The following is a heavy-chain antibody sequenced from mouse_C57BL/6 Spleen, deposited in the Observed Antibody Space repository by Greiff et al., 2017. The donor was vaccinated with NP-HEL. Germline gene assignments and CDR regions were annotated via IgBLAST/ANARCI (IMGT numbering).Heavy chain of an antibody. J-gene: IGHJ3*01. CDR1: GYTFPDYY. Sequence: VQLQQSGPELVKPGASVKISCKASGYTFPDYYMHWVQQSHGKSLEWIGDINPNNGGTSYHQKFKGQATLTVDKSSSPAYMELRSLTSEDSAVYYCASLDYYGSSYVAYWGQGTLVTVSA. CDR3: ASLDYYGSSYVAY. V-gene: IGHV1-26*01. D-gene: IGHD1-1*01. CDR2: INPNNGGT.